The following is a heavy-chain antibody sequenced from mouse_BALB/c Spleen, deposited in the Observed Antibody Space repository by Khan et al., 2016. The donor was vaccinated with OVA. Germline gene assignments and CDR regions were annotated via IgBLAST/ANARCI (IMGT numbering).Heavy chain of an antibody. CDR1: GYIFTDYV. CDR2: IYPERDST. Sequence: QVQLQQSGPELVKPGASVKMSCKASGYIFTDYVMNWVKQRTGQGLEWIGQIYPERDSTYYNEKFKDKATLTADRSSSTAYMQLNSLTSEDSAVYFCARGVWDVFAYWGQGTLVTVSA. V-gene: IGHV1-77*01. D-gene: IGHD4-1*01. J-gene: IGHJ3*01. CDR3: ARGVWDVFAY.